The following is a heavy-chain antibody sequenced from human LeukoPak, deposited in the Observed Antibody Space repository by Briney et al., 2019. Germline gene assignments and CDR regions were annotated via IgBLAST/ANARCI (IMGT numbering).Heavy chain of an antibody. CDR3: VKVDT. D-gene: IGHD5-18*01. CDR1: GFTFSSYS. CDR2: ISSSSSYI. J-gene: IGHJ4*02. Sequence: GGSLRLSCAASGFTFSSYSMNWVRQAPGKGLEWVSSISSSSSYIYYADSVKGRFTISRDNSKNTLYLQMDSLSAEDTAVYYCVKVDTWGQGTLVTVSS. V-gene: IGHV3-21*01.